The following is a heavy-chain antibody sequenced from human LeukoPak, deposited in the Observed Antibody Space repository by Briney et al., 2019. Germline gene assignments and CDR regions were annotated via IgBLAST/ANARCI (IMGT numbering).Heavy chain of an antibody. D-gene: IGHD1-26*01. J-gene: IGHJ4*02. CDR2: MNPNSGNT. CDR3: ARGFRIVGATMPGY. Sequence: ASVKVSFTASGYTFTSYDINWVRQATGQGLEWMGWMNPNSGNTGYAQKFQGRVTMTRNTSISTAYMELSSLRSEDTAVYYCARGFRIVGATMPGYWGQGTLVTVSS. CDR1: GYTFTSYD. V-gene: IGHV1-8*01.